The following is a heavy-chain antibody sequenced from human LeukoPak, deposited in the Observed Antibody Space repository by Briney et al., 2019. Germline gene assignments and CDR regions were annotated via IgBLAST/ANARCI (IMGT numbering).Heavy chain of an antibody. Sequence: PGGSLRLSCAASGFTVSSNYMNWVRQAPGKGLEWVSVIYSGGNTYYADSVKGRFTISRDNFKNTLYLQMNSLRAEDTALYYRARDSGSGSGNFDYWGQGTLVTVSS. CDR1: GFTVSSNY. D-gene: IGHD3-10*01. V-gene: IGHV3-53*01. J-gene: IGHJ4*02. CDR2: IYSGGNT. CDR3: ARDSGSGSGNFDY.